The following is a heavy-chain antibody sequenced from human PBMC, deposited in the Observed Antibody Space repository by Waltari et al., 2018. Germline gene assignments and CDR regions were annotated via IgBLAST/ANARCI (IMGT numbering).Heavy chain of an antibody. Sequence: EVQLLESGGGLVQPGGSLRLSCAASGFTFSSYAMSWVRQAPGKGLGWVSAISGSGGSTYYADSVKGRFTISRDNSKNTLYLQMNSLRAEDTAVYYCAKVYPRSLYYDFWSGTAFDIWGQGTMVTVSS. V-gene: IGHV3-23*01. D-gene: IGHD3-3*01. CDR2: ISGSGGST. J-gene: IGHJ3*02. CDR3: AKVYPRSLYYDFWSGTAFDI. CDR1: GFTFSSYA.